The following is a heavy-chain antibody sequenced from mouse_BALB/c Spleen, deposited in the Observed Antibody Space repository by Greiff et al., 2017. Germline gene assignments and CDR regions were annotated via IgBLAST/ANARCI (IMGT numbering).Heavy chain of an antibody. J-gene: IGHJ1*01. CDR1: GFNIKDTY. V-gene: IGHV14-3*02. Sequence: EVKLMESGAELVKPGASVKLSCTASGFNIKDTYMHWVKHRPEQGLEWIGRIDPANGNTKYDPKFQGKATITADTSSNTAYLQLSSLTSEDTAVYYCARSTMAPYWYFDVWGAGTTVTVSS. D-gene: IGHD2-1*01. CDR2: IDPANGNT. CDR3: ARSTMAPYWYFDV.